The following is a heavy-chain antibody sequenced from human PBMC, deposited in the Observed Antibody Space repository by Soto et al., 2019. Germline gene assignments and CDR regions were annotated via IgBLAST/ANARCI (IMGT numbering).Heavy chain of an antibody. D-gene: IGHD3-22*01. Sequence: SETLSLTCTVSGGSISSGGDYWSWIRQHPGKGLEWIGYIYYSGSTYYNPSLKSRVTISVDTSKNQFSLKLSSVTAADTAVYYCARDFTTPNTYYYYGMDVWGQGTTVTVSS. J-gene: IGHJ6*02. CDR1: GGSISSGGDY. CDR2: IYYSGST. V-gene: IGHV4-31*03. CDR3: ARDFTTPNTYYYYGMDV.